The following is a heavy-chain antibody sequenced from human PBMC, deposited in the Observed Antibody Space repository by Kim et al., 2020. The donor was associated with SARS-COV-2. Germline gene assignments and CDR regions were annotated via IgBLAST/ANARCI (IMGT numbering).Heavy chain of an antibody. CDR2: TYYRSKWSN. CDR3: ARAVAGRNWFDP. D-gene: IGHD6-19*01. V-gene: IGHV6-1*01. CDR1: GDAVSSNSAA. Sequence: SQTLSLTCAISGDAVSSNSAAWNWIRQSPSRGLEWLGRTYYRSKWSNDYAVSVISRITIDPDTSKNQFSLHLNSVTPEDTAVYYCARAVAGRNWFDPWGQGTLVTVSS. J-gene: IGHJ5*02.